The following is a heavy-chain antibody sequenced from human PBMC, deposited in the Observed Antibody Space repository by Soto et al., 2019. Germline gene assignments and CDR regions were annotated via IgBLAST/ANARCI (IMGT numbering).Heavy chain of an antibody. D-gene: IGHD3-22*01. V-gene: IGHV1-58*01. CDR3: AAEPITMIVVAPPVDI. Sequence: SVKVSCKASGFTFTSSAVQWVRQAREQRLEWIGWIVVGSGNTNYAQKFQERVTITRDMSTSTAYMELSSLRSEDTAVYYCAAEPITMIVVAPPVDIWGQGTMVTVSS. J-gene: IGHJ3*02. CDR1: GFTFTSSA. CDR2: IVVGSGNT.